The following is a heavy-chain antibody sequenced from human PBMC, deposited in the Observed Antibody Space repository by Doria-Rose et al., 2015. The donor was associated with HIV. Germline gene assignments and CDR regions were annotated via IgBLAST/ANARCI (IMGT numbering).Heavy chain of an antibody. J-gene: IGHJ4*02. Sequence: SGPVLVKPTETLTLTCTVSGVSLSSPGMGVSWIRQPPGKALEWLANIFSDDERSYKTSLKSRLTIARGTSKSRVVLTMTDMDPVDTATYYCARIKSSRWYHKYYFDFWGQETLVIVSA. CDR3: ARIKSSRWYHKYYFDF. CDR1: GVSLSSPGMG. D-gene: IGHD6-13*01. CDR2: IFSDDER. V-gene: IGHV2-26*01.